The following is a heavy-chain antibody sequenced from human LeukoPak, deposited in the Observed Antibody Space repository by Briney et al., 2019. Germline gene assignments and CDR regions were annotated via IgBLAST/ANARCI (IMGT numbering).Heavy chain of an antibody. V-gene: IGHV1-2*02. CDR3: ARANTLAKRRYSYGSLDY. CDR2: INPNSGGT. J-gene: IGHJ4*02. Sequence: ASVKVSCKASGYTFTGYYMHWVRQAPGQGLEWMGWINPNSGGTNYAQKFQGRVTMTRDTSISTAYMELSMLRTDDTAEYYGARANTLAKRRYSYGSLDYWGQGTLVTVSS. D-gene: IGHD5-18*01. CDR1: GYTFTGYY.